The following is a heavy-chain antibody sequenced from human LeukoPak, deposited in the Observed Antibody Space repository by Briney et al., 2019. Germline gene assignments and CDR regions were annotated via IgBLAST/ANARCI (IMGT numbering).Heavy chain of an antibody. D-gene: IGHD3-9*01. CDR1: GFTFSSYS. CDR2: ISSSSSYI. J-gene: IGHJ4*02. Sequence: PGGSLRLSCAASGFTFSSYSMNWVRQAPGEGLEWVSSISSSSSYIYYADSVKGRFTISRDNAKNTLYLQMNSLRAEDTAVYYCAKQPGTIRYFDCGEDYFDYWGQGTLLTVSS. V-gene: IGHV3-21*01. CDR3: AKQPGTIRYFDCGEDYFDY.